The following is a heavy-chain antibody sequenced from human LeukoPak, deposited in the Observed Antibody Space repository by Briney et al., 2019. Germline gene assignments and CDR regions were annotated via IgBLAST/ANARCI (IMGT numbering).Heavy chain of an antibody. Sequence: ETLSLTCTVSGGSISSYYWSWIRQPPGKGLEWIGYIYYSGSTNYNPSLKSRVTISVDTSKNQFSLKLSSVTAADTAVYYCARHHATSFMALWNYYGMDVWGQGTTVTVSS. CDR3: ARHHATSFMALWNYYGMDV. J-gene: IGHJ6*02. CDR1: GGSISSYY. V-gene: IGHV4-59*01. CDR2: IYYSGST. D-gene: IGHD3-3*01.